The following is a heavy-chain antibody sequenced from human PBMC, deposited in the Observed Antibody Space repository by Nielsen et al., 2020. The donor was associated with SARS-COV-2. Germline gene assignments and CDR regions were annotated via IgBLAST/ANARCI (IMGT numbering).Heavy chain of an antibody. Sequence: SETLSLTCTVSGGSISSADYYWSWIRQRPGKGLEWIGYIYHSGGTYYNPSLKSRLTISVDTSENQFSLKVTSVTAADTAVYYCARESGYANAFDIWGQGTMVTVSS. V-gene: IGHV4-31*03. D-gene: IGHD5-12*01. CDR2: IYHSGGT. J-gene: IGHJ3*02. CDR3: ARESGYANAFDI. CDR1: GGSISSADYY.